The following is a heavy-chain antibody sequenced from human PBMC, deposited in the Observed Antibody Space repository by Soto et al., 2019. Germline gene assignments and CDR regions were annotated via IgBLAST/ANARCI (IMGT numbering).Heavy chain of an antibody. CDR1: GYTFTSYA. D-gene: IGHD6-19*01. J-gene: IGHJ3*02. CDR2: INCNDGDT. CDR3: ARGPNLAVASFDI. V-gene: IGHV1-2*02. Sequence: ASVKVSCKASGYTFTSYARHWVRQAPGQRLEWMGWINCNDGDTMYAQKFRGRVTITRDTSISTAYVELSRLKSDDTALYYCARGPNLAVASFDIWGQGTMVTVSS.